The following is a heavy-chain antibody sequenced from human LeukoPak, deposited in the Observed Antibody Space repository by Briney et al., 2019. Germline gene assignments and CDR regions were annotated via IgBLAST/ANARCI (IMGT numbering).Heavy chain of an antibody. Sequence: GGSLRLSCAASGFTFSNAWTNWVRQAPGKGQEWVGRIKSKTDGGTTDYAAPVKGRFTISRDDSKNTLYLQMNSLKTEDTAVYYCTTGLTVTTTYYYYYGMDVWGQGTTVTVSS. CDR2: IKSKTDGGTT. CDR1: GFTFSNAW. V-gene: IGHV3-15*07. CDR3: TTGLTVTTTYYYYYGMDV. J-gene: IGHJ6*02. D-gene: IGHD4-17*01.